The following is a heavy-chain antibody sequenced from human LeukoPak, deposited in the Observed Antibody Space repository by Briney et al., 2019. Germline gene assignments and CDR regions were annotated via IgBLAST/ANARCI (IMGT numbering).Heavy chain of an antibody. D-gene: IGHD3-9*01. CDR1: GFSFSSYA. CDR3: AKGHDILTGRHFDY. V-gene: IGHV3-23*01. CDR2: ISGSGGST. Sequence: PGGSLRLSCAASGFSFSSYAMSWVRQAPGKGLEWVSAISGSGGSTYNADSVKGRFTISRDNSKNTLYLQMNSLRAEDTAVYYCAKGHDILTGRHFDYWGQGTLVTVPS. J-gene: IGHJ4*02.